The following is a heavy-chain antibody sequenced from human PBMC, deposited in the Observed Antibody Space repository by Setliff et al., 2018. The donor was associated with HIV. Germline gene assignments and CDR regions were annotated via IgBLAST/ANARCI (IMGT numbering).Heavy chain of an antibody. CDR3: ASGKGVRGVIITGGLDV. D-gene: IGHD3-10*01. V-gene: IGHV1-8*01. CDR2: MNPNSGAT. CDR1: GHTFNNYD. Sequence: ASVKVSCKASGHTFNNYDINWVRRATGQGLEWMGWMNPNSGATGYAQKFQGRVTMTRDTSISTAYMELSSLTSKNTAVYYCASGKGVRGVIITGGLDVWGKGTTVTVSS. J-gene: IGHJ6*04.